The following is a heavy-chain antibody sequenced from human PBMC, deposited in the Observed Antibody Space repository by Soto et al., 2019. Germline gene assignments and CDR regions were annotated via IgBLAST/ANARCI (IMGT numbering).Heavy chain of an antibody. J-gene: IGHJ6*02. Sequence: QVQLVESGGGVVQPGRSLRLSCAASGFTFSSYAMHWVRQAPGKGLEWVAVISYDGSNKYYADSVKGRFTISRDNSKNTLYLQMNSLRAEDTAVYYCARVGYGDYGDYYYGMDVWGQGTTVTVSS. CDR2: ISYDGSNK. D-gene: IGHD4-17*01. CDR3: ARVGYGDYGDYYYGMDV. V-gene: IGHV3-30-3*01. CDR1: GFTFSSYA.